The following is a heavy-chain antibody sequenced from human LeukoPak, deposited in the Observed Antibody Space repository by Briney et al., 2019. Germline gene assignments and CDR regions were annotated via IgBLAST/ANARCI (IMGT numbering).Heavy chain of an antibody. CDR1: GGTFISYA. CDR2: IIPIFGTA. CDR3: ARGSIGYCSGGSCYSGHY. Sequence: GAPVKVSCKASGGTFISYAISWVRQAPGQGLEWMGGIIPIFGTANYAQKFQGRVTITADESTSTAYMELSSLRSEDTAVYYCARGSIGYCSGGSCYSGHYWGQGTLVTVSS. J-gene: IGHJ4*02. V-gene: IGHV1-69*13. D-gene: IGHD2-15*01.